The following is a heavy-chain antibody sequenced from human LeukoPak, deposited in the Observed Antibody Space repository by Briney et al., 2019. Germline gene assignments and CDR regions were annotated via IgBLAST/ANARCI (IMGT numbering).Heavy chain of an antibody. J-gene: IGHJ4*02. Sequence: GGSLRLSCAASGFTFSSYAMHWVRQAPGKGLEWVAVISYDGSNKYYADSVKGRFTISRDNSKNTLYLQMNSLRAEDTAVYYCAKVLLWFGELWPFDYWGQGTLVTVSS. CDR3: AKVLLWFGELWPFDY. V-gene: IGHV3-30-3*01. CDR2: ISYDGSNK. D-gene: IGHD3-10*01. CDR1: GFTFSSYA.